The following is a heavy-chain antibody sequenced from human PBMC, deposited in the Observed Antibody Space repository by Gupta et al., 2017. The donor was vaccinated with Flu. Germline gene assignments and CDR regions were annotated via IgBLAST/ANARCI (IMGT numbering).Heavy chain of an antibody. Sequence: QVQFQESGPGLVKPSETLSLICAVSGDSVNSARYYWGWIRQSPGKGLEGLGNIYYSGKTHYNPSRKSRITMSLDTSKNRCSLSLTSVTAAEAAVYFCARLCATDTCPRNSFDVGGPGTVVTVSS. D-gene: IGHD2-15*01. J-gene: IGHJ3*01. V-gene: IGHV4-39*02. CDR3: ARLCATDTCPRNSFDV. CDR1: GDSVNSARYY. CDR2: IYYSGKT.